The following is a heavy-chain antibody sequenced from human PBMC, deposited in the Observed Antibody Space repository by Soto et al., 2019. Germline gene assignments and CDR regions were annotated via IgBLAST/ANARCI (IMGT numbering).Heavy chain of an antibody. CDR2: ISTTSSSI. CDR1: GFTFSSYS. V-gene: IGHV3-48*02. CDR3: ARKGVAFDY. D-gene: IGHD3-3*01. J-gene: IGHJ4*02. Sequence: HGGSLRLSCAASGFTFSSYSMNWVRQAPGKGLEWISYISTTSSSIYYADSVKGRFTISRDNAKNSLFLQMNSLRDEDTAVYYCARKGVAFDYWGQGALVTVSS.